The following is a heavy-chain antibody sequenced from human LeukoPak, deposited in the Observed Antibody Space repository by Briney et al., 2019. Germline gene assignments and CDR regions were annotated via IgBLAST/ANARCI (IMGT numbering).Heavy chain of an antibody. D-gene: IGHD6-19*01. CDR2: ISSSSNTI. Sequence: GGSLRLSCTASGFTFSDYYMSWIRQAPGKGLEWVSYISSSSNTIYYADSVKGRFTISRDNAKNLVYLQMNSLRAEDTAVYYCARARASSGWYSFAYWGPGTLVTVSS. CDR1: GFTFSDYY. CDR3: ARARASSGWYSFAY. J-gene: IGHJ4*02. V-gene: IGHV3-11*01.